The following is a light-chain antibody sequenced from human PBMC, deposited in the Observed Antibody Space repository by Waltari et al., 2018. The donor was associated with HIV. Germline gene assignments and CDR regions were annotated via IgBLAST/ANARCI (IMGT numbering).Light chain of an antibody. CDR2: EVS. CDR3: SSYPSSDTVF. CDR1: SSDVGGYNA. J-gene: IGLJ2*01. Sequence: QSALTQPASVSGSPGQSISISCTGTSSDVGGYNAVSWYQQHPAKAPKLLILEVSNRPSGVSTRFSGANSGNRASLTISGLQAEDEAYYYCSSYPSSDTVFFGGGTKVTVL. V-gene: IGLV2-14*01.